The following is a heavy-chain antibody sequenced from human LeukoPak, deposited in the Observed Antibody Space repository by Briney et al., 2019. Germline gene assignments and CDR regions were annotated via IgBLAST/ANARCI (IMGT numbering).Heavy chain of an antibody. D-gene: IGHD3-10*02. Sequence: GGSLRLSCAASGXAFRSYGVHWVRQAPGKGLEWVAVIWYDGSTKFYADSVKGRFTISRDNSKNTLYLQMNSLRAEDTAVYYCARCSGQFYFDSWGQGTLVTVSS. V-gene: IGHV3-33*01. CDR2: IWYDGSTK. CDR1: GXAFRSYG. CDR3: ARCSGQFYFDS. J-gene: IGHJ4*02.